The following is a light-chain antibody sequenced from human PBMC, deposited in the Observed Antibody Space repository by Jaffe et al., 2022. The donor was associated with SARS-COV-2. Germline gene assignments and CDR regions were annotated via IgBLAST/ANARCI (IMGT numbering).Light chain of an antibody. J-gene: IGLJ1*01. CDR2: EVN. V-gene: IGLV2-23*02. CDR1: SSDVGNYNL. Sequence: QSALTQPASVSGSPGQSITISCSGTSSDVGNYNLVSWYQHHPGRSPQLIIYEVNKRPSGVSSRFSGSKSGNTASLTISGLQAQDEADYYCCSYAGSVTFYVFGTGTTVTVL. CDR3: CSYAGSVTFYV.